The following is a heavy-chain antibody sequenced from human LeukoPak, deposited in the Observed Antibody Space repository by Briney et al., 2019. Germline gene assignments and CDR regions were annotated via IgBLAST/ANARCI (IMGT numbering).Heavy chain of an antibody. Sequence: GGSLRLSCAASGCTFSSYAMHWVRKAPGKGLEWVALISYDESNTFYADSVKGRFTISRDNSKNTLYLQMNSLRVEDTAVYYCARDGDGDYVFSYYFDYWGQGTLVTVSS. V-gene: IGHV3-30*04. D-gene: IGHD4-17*01. J-gene: IGHJ4*02. CDR2: ISYDESNT. CDR3: ARDGDGDYVFSYYFDY. CDR1: GCTFSSYA.